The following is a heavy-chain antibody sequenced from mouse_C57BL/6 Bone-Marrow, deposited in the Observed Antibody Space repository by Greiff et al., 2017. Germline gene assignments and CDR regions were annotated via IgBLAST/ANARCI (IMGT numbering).Heavy chain of an antibody. J-gene: IGHJ4*01. CDR1: GYTFTSYG. D-gene: IGHD3-3*01. CDR3: ASVGQSGYAMDY. Sequence: VQLQQSGAELARPGASVKLSCKASGYTFTSYGISWVKQRTGQGLEWIGGIYPRSGNTYYNEKFKGKATLTADKSSSTAYMELRSLTSEDSAVYFCASVGQSGYAMDYWGQGTSVTVSS. CDR2: IYPRSGNT. V-gene: IGHV1-81*01.